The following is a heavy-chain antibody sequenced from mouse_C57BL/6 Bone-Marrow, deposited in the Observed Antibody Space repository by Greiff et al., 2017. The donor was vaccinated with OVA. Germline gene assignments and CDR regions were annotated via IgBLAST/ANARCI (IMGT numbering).Heavy chain of an antibody. CDR3: ARQGIYYYGLGYFDV. Sequence: EVQVVESGGDLVKPGGSLKLSCAASGFTFSSYGMSWVRQTPDKRLEWVATISSGGSYTYYPDSVKGRFTISRDNAKNTLYLQMSSLKSEDTAMYYCARQGIYYYGLGYFDVWGTGTTVTVSS. CDR2: ISSGGSYT. CDR1: GFTFSSYG. D-gene: IGHD1-1*01. V-gene: IGHV5-6*01. J-gene: IGHJ1*03.